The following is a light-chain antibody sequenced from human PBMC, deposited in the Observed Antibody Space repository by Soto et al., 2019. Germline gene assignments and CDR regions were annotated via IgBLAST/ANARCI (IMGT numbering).Light chain of an antibody. CDR2: RNN. J-gene: IGLJ3*02. CDR1: SSNIGAGYD. Sequence: QSVLTQPPSVSGAPGQRVTISCTGSSSNIGAGYDVHWYQQLPGTAPKLLIYRNNNRPSGVPDRFSGSKSGTSASLAITGLQAEDEADYYCQSYESSLRGLVFGGGTKLTVL. V-gene: IGLV1-40*01. CDR3: QSYESSLRGLV.